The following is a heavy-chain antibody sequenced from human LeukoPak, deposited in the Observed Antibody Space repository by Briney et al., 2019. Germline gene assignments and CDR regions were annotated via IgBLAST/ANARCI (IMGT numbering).Heavy chain of an antibody. CDR3: AREMRGGLGHQDYMDV. Sequence: SETLSLTCTVSAYSITNGYYWGWIRQPLGKGLEWIGIIYHSGTTYYNPSLESRVTISVDMSKNQFSLKLTSMTAADTAVYYCAREMRGGLGHQDYMDVWGKGTTVTVSS. CDR2: IYHSGTT. CDR1: AYSITNGYY. J-gene: IGHJ6*03. D-gene: IGHD3-10*01. V-gene: IGHV4-38-2*02.